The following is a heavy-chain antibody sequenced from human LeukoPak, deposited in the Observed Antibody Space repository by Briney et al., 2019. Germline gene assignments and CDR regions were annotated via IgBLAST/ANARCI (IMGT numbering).Heavy chain of an antibody. V-gene: IGHV3-9*03. CDR1: GFTFDDYV. J-gene: IGHJ4*02. D-gene: IGHD3-16*02. CDR3: AKDDRAMITFGGVID. CDR2: ICWNSGSI. Sequence: TGRSLRLSCAASGFTFDDYVMHWVRQAPGKGLEWVSGICWNSGSIGYADSVKGRFTISRDNAKNSLYLQMNSLRAEDMALYYCAKDDRAMITFGGVIDWGQGTLVTVSS.